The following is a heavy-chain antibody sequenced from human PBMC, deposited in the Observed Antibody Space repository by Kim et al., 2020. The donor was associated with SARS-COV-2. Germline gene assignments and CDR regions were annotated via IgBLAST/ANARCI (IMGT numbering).Heavy chain of an antibody. J-gene: IGHJ4*02. Sequence: GGSLRLSCVASGFTFNSYGMHWVRQSPGKGLEWVAVISYDGDNIHYADSVKGRFTISRDNSNNMVYLQMNSLRAEDTAMYYCAKAELARETYYGSGRPFDHWGQGTRVTVSS. CDR3: AKAELARETYYGSGRPFDH. CDR2: ISYDGDNI. CDR1: GFTFNSYG. V-gene: IGHV3-30*18. D-gene: IGHD3-10*01.